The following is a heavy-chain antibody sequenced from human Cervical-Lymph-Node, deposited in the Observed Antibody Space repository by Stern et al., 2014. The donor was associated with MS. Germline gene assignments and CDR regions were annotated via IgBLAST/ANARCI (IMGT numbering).Heavy chain of an antibody. CDR2: IYWDDDE. J-gene: IGHJ4*02. Sequence: QVTLKESGPTLVKPTQTLTLTCTFSGFSLSTSGVGVGWIRQPPGKALEWLALIYWDDDERYSSSLKARLTITKDISKNQVVLTMTNVDPADTATYYCAHRRMPLNYDSSGTFDYWGQGTRVTVSS. CDR3: AHRRMPLNYDSSGTFDY. D-gene: IGHD3-22*01. V-gene: IGHV2-5*02. CDR1: GFSLSTSGVG.